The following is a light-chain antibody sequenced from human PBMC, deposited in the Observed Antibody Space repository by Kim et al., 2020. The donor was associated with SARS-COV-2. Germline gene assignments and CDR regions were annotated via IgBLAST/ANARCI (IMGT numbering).Light chain of an antibody. J-gene: IGKJ2*01. Sequence: SASVGNKVTITCRASQGIRHYLPGFHRKPGKAPKSLIYAASGLQSGVPSKFSGSGSGTDFTLTISSLQPDDFATYYCQQDNSYPFTFGQGTKLEI. CDR1: QGIRHY. V-gene: IGKV1-16*02. CDR3: QQDNSYPFT. CDR2: AAS.